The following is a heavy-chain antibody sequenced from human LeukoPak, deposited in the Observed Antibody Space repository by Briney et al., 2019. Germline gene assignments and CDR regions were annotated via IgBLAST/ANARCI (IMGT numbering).Heavy chain of an antibody. D-gene: IGHD6-13*01. CDR2: ISSSSSTI. J-gene: IGHJ6*03. Sequence: PGGSLRLSCAASGFTFSSYSMTWVRQAPGKGLEWVSYISSSSSTIYYADSVKGRFTISRDNAKNSLYLQMNSLRDEDTAVYYCARDPNYSSSWYVSYYYYYMDVWGKGTTVTVSS. V-gene: IGHV3-48*02. CDR1: GFTFSSYS. CDR3: ARDPNYSSSWYVSYYYYYMDV.